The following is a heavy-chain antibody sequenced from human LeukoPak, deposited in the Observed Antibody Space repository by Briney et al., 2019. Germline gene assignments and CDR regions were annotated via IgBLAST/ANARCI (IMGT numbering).Heavy chain of an antibody. V-gene: IGHV3-74*01. D-gene: IGHD3/OR15-3a*01. CDR3: ARGTGYCVFDY. Sequence: PGGSLRLSCAASGFTFSSFWMHWVRQTPGKGLVWVSRIKSDGSSTTYADSVKGRFTISRDNAKNTLYLQMNSLGAEDTAVYYSARGTGYCVFDYWGQGTLVTVSS. CDR2: IKSDGSST. J-gene: IGHJ4*02. CDR1: GFTFSSFW.